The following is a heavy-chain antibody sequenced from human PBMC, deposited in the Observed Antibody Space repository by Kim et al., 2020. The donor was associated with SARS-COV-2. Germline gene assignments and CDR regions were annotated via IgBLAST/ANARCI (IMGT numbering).Heavy chain of an antibody. CDR3: ARGAAGRDYFDY. D-gene: IGHD6-13*01. J-gene: IGHJ4*02. Sequence: YYADSVKSRVTISRDNAKNSLYLQMNSLRAEDTAVYYCARGAAGRDYFDYWGQGTLVTVSS. V-gene: IGHV3-11*04.